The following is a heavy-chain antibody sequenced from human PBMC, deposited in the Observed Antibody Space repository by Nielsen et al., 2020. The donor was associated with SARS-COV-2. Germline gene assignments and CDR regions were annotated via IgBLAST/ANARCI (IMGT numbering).Heavy chain of an antibody. V-gene: IGHV5-51*01. CDR1: GYSFTSYW. D-gene: IGHD6-6*01. Sequence: GGSLRLSCKGSGYSFTSYWISWVRQMPGKGLEWMGIIYPGDSDTRYGPSFQGQVTISADKSISTAYLQWSSLKASDTAMYYCARHRGSSSIWGQGTLVTVSS. CDR2: IYPGDSDT. J-gene: IGHJ4*02. CDR3: ARHRGSSSI.